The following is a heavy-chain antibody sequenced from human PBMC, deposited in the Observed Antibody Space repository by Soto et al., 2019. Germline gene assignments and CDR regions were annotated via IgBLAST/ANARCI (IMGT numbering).Heavy chain of an antibody. CDR1: GFSFPSFA. J-gene: IGHJ5*02. CDR2: IGAGSAGT. V-gene: IGHV3-23*01. CDR3: AAPRVWVARTRYFDP. Sequence: PGGSLRLSCAASGFSFPSFAMSWVRQAPGKGLEWVSAIGAGSAGTHYADSVKGRFTISRDDSKNTLYLEMNSLRADDTAVYYCAAPRVWVARTRYFDPWGQGTPVTSPQ. D-gene: IGHD3-16*01.